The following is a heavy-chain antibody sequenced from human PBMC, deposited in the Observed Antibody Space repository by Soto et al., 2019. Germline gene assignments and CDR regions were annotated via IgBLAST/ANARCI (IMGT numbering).Heavy chain of an antibody. CDR3: ARATSVWSYFDT. D-gene: IGHD2-2*01. Sequence: ASVKVSCKASGGTFSSYTINWVRQAPGQGLQWMGGIIPVLGTANSAQKFQGRVTITADKSTNTVYMELSSLRSEDTAVYYCARATSVWSYFDTWGQGSLVTVSS. CDR1: GGTFSSYT. J-gene: IGHJ4*02. V-gene: IGHV1-69*06. CDR2: IIPVLGTA.